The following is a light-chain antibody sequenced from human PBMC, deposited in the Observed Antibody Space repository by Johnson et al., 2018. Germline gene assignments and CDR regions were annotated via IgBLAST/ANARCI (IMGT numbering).Light chain of an antibody. CDR2: ENN. CDR1: SSNIGNNY. Sequence: QSVLTQPPSVSAAPGQKVTISCSGSSSNIGNNYVSWYQQLPGTAPKLLIYENNKRPSGIPDRFSGSKSGTSATLGITGLQTGDEADYYCGTWDSSPGAGHVFGTGTKVTV. J-gene: IGLJ1*01. CDR3: GTWDSSPGAGHV. V-gene: IGLV1-51*02.